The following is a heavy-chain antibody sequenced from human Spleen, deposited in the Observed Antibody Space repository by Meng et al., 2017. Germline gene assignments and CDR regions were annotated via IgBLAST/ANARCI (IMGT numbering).Heavy chain of an antibody. D-gene: IGHD4-11*01. CDR1: GGSFSDYY. Sequence: QLKQGGAGLLKPSETLSLTCVVSGGSFSDYYWSWIRQPPGKGLEWIGEINHSGSTNYNPSLENRATISVETSQNKLSLKLSSVTAADSAVYYCARGPTTVAHDFDYWGQGTLVTVSS. CDR3: ARGPTTVAHDFDY. V-gene: IGHV4-34*01. J-gene: IGHJ4*02. CDR2: INHSGST.